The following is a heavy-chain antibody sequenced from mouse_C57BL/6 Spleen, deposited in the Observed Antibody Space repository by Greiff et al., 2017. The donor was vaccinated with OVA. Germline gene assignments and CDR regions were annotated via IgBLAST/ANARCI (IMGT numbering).Heavy chain of an antibody. V-gene: IGHV7-3*01. Sequence: EVQVVESGGGLVQPGGSLSLSCAASGFTFTDYYMSWVRQPPGKALEWLGFIRNKANGYTTEYSASVKGRFTISRDNSQSILYLQMNALRAEDSATYYCARYHPGAMDYWGQGTSVTVSS. CDR2: IRNKANGYTT. J-gene: IGHJ4*01. CDR1: GFTFTDYY. CDR3: ARYHPGAMDY.